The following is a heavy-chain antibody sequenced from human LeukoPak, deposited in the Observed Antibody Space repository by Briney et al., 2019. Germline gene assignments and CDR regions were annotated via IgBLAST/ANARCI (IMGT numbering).Heavy chain of an antibody. D-gene: IGHD3-22*01. J-gene: IGHJ6*02. CDR1: GGSFSGYY. Sequence: SSETLSLTCAVYGGSFSGYYWSWIRQPPGKGLEWIGEINHSGSTNYNPSLKSRVTISVDTSKNQFSLKLSSVTAADTAVYYCARDGGRDYYDSSGHYYYYGMDVWGQGTTVTVSS. V-gene: IGHV4-34*01. CDR2: INHSGST. CDR3: ARDGGRDYYDSSGHYYYYGMDV.